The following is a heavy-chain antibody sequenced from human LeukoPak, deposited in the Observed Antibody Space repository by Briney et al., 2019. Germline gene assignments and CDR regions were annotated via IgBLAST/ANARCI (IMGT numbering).Heavy chain of an antibody. CDR1: GFTFSSYA. J-gene: IGHJ4*02. CDR3: ARTGYNYGTSLND. Sequence: GGSLRLSCAASGFTFSSYAMSWVSQAPGKGLEWVSGITYIDGSTYYADSVKGRFTISRDNSKNTLYLQMNSLRAEDTAVYYCARTGYNYGTSLNDWGQGTLVTVSS. CDR2: ITYIDGST. D-gene: IGHD5-18*01. V-gene: IGHV3-23*01.